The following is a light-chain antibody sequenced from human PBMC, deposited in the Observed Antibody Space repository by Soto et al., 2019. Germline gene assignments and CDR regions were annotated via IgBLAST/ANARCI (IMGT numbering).Light chain of an antibody. J-gene: IGLJ3*02. Sequence: QSVLTQPASVSGSPGQSITISCTGTSSDVGSYRLVSWYQQHPGKAPKLMIYEVSKRPSGVSNRFSGSKSGNTASLTISGLQAEDEADYYCCSYAGSSTNWVFGGGTKVTVL. V-gene: IGLV2-23*02. CDR1: SSDVGSYRL. CDR2: EVS. CDR3: CSYAGSSTNWV.